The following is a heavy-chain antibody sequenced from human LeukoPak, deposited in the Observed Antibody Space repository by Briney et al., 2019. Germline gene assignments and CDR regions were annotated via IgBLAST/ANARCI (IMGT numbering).Heavy chain of an antibody. CDR3: AKDEAFSGVNYFDY. Sequence: GGSLRLSCAASGFTFSSYSMNWVRQAPGKGLEWVSSISSSSSYIYYADSVKGRFTISRDNAKNSLYLQMNSLRAEDTAVYYCAKDEAFSGVNYFDYWGQGALVTVSS. CDR2: ISSSSSYI. CDR1: GFTFSSYS. D-gene: IGHD3-3*01. V-gene: IGHV3-21*04. J-gene: IGHJ4*02.